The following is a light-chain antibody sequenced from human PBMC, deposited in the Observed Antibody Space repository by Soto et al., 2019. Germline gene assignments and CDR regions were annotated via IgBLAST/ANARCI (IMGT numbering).Light chain of an antibody. V-gene: IGKV4-1*01. Sequence: DIVMTQSPDSLAVSLGERATINCKSGQSVLYSSNNKNYLAWYQQKPGQPPKALIYWASTRESGVPDRFSGSGSGTDFTLTISSLQAEDVAVYYCQQYYTTPWTFGQGTKVEIK. CDR2: WAS. CDR1: QSVLYSSNNKNY. J-gene: IGKJ1*01. CDR3: QQYYTTPWT.